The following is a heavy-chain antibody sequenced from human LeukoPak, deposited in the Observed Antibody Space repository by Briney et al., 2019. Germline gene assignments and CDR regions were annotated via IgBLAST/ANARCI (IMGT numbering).Heavy chain of an antibody. CDR1: GGSIRSYY. Sequence: SETLSLTCTVAGGSIRSYYWSWIRQPAGKGLEWIGRIYTSGNTNYKPSLKSRVTMSVDTSKNQFSLKLSSVIAADTSVYYCARDPGYYGSGSRGAFDYWGQGTLVTVSS. CDR2: IYTSGNT. CDR3: ARDPGYYGSGSRGAFDY. J-gene: IGHJ4*02. D-gene: IGHD3-10*01. V-gene: IGHV4-4*07.